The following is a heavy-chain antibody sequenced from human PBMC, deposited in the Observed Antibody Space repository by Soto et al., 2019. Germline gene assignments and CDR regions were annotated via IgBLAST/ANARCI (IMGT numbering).Heavy chain of an antibody. D-gene: IGHD1-26*01. CDR1: GFTFNTYT. V-gene: IGHV3-21*02. J-gene: IGHJ3*02. CDR3: ARDGSGHLREAFDI. Sequence: EVQLVESGGGLVKPGGSLRLSCAASGFTFNTYTMHWVRQAPGKGLEWVSSITSSSTYIYYADSVKGRFTISRDNAKKSLYLQMNSPRAEDTAVYFCARDGSGHLREAFDIWGQGTMVSVS. CDR2: ITSSSTYI.